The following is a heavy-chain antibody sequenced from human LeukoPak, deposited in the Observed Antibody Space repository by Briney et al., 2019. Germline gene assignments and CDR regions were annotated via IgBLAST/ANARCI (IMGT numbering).Heavy chain of an antibody. CDR3: AKKAVAGYYNYYMDV. CDR2: ISGSGGNT. Sequence: GGSLRLSCAASGFTFSSYAMSWVRRAPGKGLEWVSDISGSGGNTYYADSVKGRFTISRDNSKKTLYLEMNSLRAEDTVVYHCAKKAVAGYYNYYMDVWGKGTTVTVSS. V-gene: IGHV3-23*01. J-gene: IGHJ6*03. D-gene: IGHD6-13*01. CDR1: GFTFSSYA.